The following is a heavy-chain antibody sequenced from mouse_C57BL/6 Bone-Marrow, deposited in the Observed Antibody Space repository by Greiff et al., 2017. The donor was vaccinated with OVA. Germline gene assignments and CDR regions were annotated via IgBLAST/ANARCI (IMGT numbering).Heavy chain of an antibody. CDR2: IDPSDSET. D-gene: IGHD3-2*02. J-gene: IGHJ2*01. CDR1: GYTFTSYW. V-gene: IGHV1-52*01. Sequence: QVQLQQPGAELVRPGSSVKLSCKASGYTFTSYWMHWVKQRPIQGLEWIGNIDPSDSETHYNQKFKDKATLTVDKSSSTAYMQLSSLTSEDSAVYYCARIKAGSGYNDYWGQGTTLTVSS. CDR3: ARIKAGSGYNDY.